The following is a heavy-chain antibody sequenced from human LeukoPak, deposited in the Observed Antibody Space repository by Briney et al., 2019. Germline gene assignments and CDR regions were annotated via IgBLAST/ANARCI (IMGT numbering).Heavy chain of an antibody. Sequence: GASVKVSCKASGYTFTGYYVHWVRQAPGQGLEWMGWINPNSGGTNYAQKFQGRVTMTRDTSISTAYMELSRLRSDDTAVYYCARKLWFGELSIDYWGQGTLVTVSS. CDR2: INPNSGGT. V-gene: IGHV1-2*02. J-gene: IGHJ4*02. D-gene: IGHD3-10*01. CDR1: GYTFTGYY. CDR3: ARKLWFGELSIDY.